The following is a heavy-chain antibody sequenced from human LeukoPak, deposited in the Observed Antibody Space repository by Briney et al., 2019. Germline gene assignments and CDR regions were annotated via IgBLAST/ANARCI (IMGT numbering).Heavy chain of an antibody. V-gene: IGHV4-59*08. CDR2: IYYSGCT. CDR3: ARHESGEYFQH. CDR1: GGSISSYY. Sequence: SETLSLTCTVSGGSISSYYWSWIRQPPGKGLEWIGYIYYSGCTNYNPSLKSRVTISVDTSKNQFSLKLSSVTAADTAVYYCARHESGEYFQHWGQGTLVTVSS. J-gene: IGHJ1*01.